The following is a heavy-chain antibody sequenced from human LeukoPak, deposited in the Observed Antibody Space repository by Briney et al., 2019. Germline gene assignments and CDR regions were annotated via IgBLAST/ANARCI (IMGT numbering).Heavy chain of an antibody. D-gene: IGHD2-15*01. CDR2: IRYDGNSN. Sequence: GGSLRLSCAASGFTFRSYGMHWVRQAPGKGLEWVAFIRYDGNSNYYADSVKGRFTISRDNSRSTLYLQMNSLRAEDTAVYYCAKEEVISGDHGVYFDYWGQGTLVTVSS. V-gene: IGHV3-30*02. CDR1: GFTFRSYG. CDR3: AKEEVISGDHGVYFDY. J-gene: IGHJ4*02.